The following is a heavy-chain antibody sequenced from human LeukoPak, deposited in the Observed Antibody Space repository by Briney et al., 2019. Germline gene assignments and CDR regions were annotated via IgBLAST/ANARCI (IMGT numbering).Heavy chain of an antibody. CDR1: GFTFDDYG. D-gene: IGHD5-18*01. J-gene: IGHJ4*02. Sequence: GGSLRLSCAASGFTFDDYGMSWVRHAPGKGLEWVSGINWNGGSTGYADSVKGRFTISRDNAKNSLYLQMNSLRAEGTALYYCARGGGDVDTAIPPYFDYWGQGTLVTVSS. V-gene: IGHV3-20*04. CDR3: ARGGGDVDTAIPPYFDY. CDR2: INWNGGST.